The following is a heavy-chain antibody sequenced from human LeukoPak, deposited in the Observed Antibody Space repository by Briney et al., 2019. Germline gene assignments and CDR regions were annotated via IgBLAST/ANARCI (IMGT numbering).Heavy chain of an antibody. J-gene: IGHJ4*02. CDR2: IYSGGST. CDR3: ARASRASGMLDY. V-gene: IGHV3-53*01. Sequence: GGSLRLSCAASGFTVSSNYMSWVRQAPGKGLEWVSFIYSGGSTYYADFVKGRFTISRDNSKNTLYLQMNSLRAEDTAVYYCARASRASGMLDYWGQGTLVTVSS. CDR1: GFTVSSNY. D-gene: IGHD2-2*01.